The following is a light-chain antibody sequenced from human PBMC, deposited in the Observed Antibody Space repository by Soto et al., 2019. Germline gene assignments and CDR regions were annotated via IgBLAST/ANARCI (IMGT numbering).Light chain of an antibody. Sequence: QSVLTQPPSASGTPGQRVTISCSGSSSNIGGNIVNWYQQLPGTAPKLLIFGNDQRPSWVPDRFSGSKSGTSASLAISGLQSEDGANYYCAAWDDSLNGVVFGGGTKLTVL. CDR2: GND. J-gene: IGLJ2*01. CDR1: SSNIGGNI. V-gene: IGLV1-44*01. CDR3: AAWDDSLNGVV.